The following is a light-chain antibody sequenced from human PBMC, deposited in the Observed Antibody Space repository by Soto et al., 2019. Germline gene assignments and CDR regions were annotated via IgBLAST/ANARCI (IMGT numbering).Light chain of an antibody. Sequence: DIVMTQSPDSLAVSLGERATINCKSSQSVLYSSNNKNYLAWYQQTPGQPPKLLIYWASSRATGIPDRFSGSGSGTDFTLTISRLEPEDFAVYYCQQYGSSPLTFGQGTKVDIK. CDR2: WAS. CDR3: QQYGSSPLT. CDR1: QSVLYSSNNKNY. J-gene: IGKJ1*01. V-gene: IGKV4-1*01.